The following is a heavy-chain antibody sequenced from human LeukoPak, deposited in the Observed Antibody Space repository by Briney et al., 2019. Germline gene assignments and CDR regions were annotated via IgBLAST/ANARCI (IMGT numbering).Heavy chain of an antibody. CDR2: IYYSGST. Sequence: SETLSLTCAVSGYSISSGYYWSWIRQPPGKGLEWIGYIYYSGSTNYNPSLKSRVTISVDTSKNQFSLKLSSVTAADTAVYYCARAPYYDFWSGYPTSHWYFDLWGRGTLVTVSS. D-gene: IGHD3-3*01. CDR3: ARAPYYDFWSGYPTSHWYFDL. CDR1: GYSISSGYY. J-gene: IGHJ2*01. V-gene: IGHV4-61*01.